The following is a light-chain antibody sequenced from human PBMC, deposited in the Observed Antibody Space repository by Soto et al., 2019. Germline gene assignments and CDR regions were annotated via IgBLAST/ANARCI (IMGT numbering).Light chain of an antibody. CDR3: SACHYSLRAPV. V-gene: IGLV1-47*01. CDR2: KND. Sequence: QSVLTQPPSASGSPGQRVTISCSGSSSNIGSNYVYWYQQLPGTAPKLLIYKNDQRPSGVPDRFSGSKSGTSASLAISGLRSDDEADYYCSACHYSLRAPVFGGGTQLTVL. J-gene: IGLJ7*01. CDR1: SSNIGSNY.